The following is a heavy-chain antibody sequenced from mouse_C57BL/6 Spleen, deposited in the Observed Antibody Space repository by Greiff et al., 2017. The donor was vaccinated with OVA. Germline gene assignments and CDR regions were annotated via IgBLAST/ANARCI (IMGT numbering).Heavy chain of an antibody. CDR2: IDPSDSYT. D-gene: IGHD1-1*01. Sequence: VQLQQPGAELVKPGASVKLSCKASGYTFTSYWMQWVKQRPGQGLEWIGEIDPSDSYTNYNQKFKGKATLTVDTSSSTAYMQLSSLTSEDSAVYYCARGHTPTDYYAMDYWGQGTSVTVSS. CDR1: GYTFTSYW. V-gene: IGHV1-50*01. J-gene: IGHJ4*01. CDR3: ARGHTPTDYYAMDY.